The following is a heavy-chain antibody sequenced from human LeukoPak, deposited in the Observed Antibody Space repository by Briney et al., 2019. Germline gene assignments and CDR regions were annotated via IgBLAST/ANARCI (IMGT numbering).Heavy chain of an antibody. CDR1: GGTFSSYA. CDR2: IIPIFGTA. J-gene: IGHJ6*02. CDR3: ARDIWRVVPAADYYYYGMDV. V-gene: IGHV1-69*13. D-gene: IGHD2-2*01. Sequence: GASVKVSCKASGGTFSSYAVSWVRQAPEQGLEWMGGIIPIFGTANYAQKFQGRVTITADESTSTAYMELSSLRSEDTAVYYCARDIWRVVPAADYYYYGMDVWGQGTTVTVSS.